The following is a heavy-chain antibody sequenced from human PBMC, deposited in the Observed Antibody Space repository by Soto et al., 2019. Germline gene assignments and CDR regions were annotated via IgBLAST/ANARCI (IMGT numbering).Heavy chain of an antibody. CDR1: GYTFTSYG. J-gene: IGHJ4*02. D-gene: IGHD4-17*01. CDR2: ISAYNGNT. CDR3: ARDLFAYDRDYGERDY. V-gene: IGHV1-18*01. Sequence: QVQLVPSGTAVKKPGASVKVSCKASGYTFTSYGITWVRQAPGEGPERMRWISAYNGNTNYAQKLQCRVNMTTDTSKRTAYMEVRSLRSDDTAVYYCARDLFAYDRDYGERDYWGQGTLVTVSA.